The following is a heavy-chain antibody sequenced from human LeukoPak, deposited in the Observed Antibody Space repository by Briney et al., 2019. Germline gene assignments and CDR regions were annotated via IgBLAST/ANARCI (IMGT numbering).Heavy chain of an antibody. Sequence: PSETLSLTCAVCGGSFSGYYWSWIRQPPGKGLEWIGEINHSGSTNYNPSLKSRVTISVDTSKNQFSLKLSSVTAADTAVYYCARGIYYDSSGPDYWGQGTLVTVSS. CDR2: INHSGST. CDR1: GGSFSGYY. J-gene: IGHJ4*02. V-gene: IGHV4-34*01. CDR3: ARGIYYDSSGPDY. D-gene: IGHD3-22*01.